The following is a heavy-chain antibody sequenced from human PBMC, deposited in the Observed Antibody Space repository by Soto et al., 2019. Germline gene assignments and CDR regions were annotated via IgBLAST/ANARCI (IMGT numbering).Heavy chain of an antibody. D-gene: IGHD5-18*01. CDR2: IYSDGTT. CDR1: GFTVSSSY. Sequence: EVQLVESGGGVIQPGGSLRLSCAASGFTVSSSYLSWVRQAPGKGLEWVSIIYSDGTTYYAASVKGRFTISRDTANNTLFLQMISLRGEDTAVYYCARDSISYGPGVNDYWGRGTLVTVSS. CDR3: ARDSISYGPGVNDY. V-gene: IGHV3-53*01. J-gene: IGHJ4*02.